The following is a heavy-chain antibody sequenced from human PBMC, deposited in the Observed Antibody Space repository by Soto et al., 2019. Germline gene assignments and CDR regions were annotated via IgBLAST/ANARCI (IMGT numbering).Heavy chain of an antibody. CDR3: ASAVGRGYYYYGIDV. CDR2: IYYIGST. Sequence: PSETLSLTCTVSGGSISSGGYYWSWIRHPPGNGLEWIGYIYYIGSTYYNPSLKSRVTISVYTSKNQFSLKLSSVTAADTAVYYCASAVGRGYYYYGIDVWGQGTTVTVSS. V-gene: IGHV4-30-4*01. J-gene: IGHJ6*02. CDR1: GGSISSGGYY. D-gene: IGHD2-15*01.